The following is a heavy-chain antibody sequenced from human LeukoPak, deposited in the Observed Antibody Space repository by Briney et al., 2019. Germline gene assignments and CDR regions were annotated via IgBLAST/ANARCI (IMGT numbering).Heavy chain of an antibody. J-gene: IGHJ4*02. D-gene: IGHD1-26*01. CDR1: GFTFSSYS. V-gene: IGHV3-21*04. Sequence: PGGSLRLSCAASGFTFSSYSMNWVRQAPGKGLEWVSSISSSSSYIYYADSVKGRFTISRDNSKNILYLQMNSLRAEDTAVYYCARVSVGATMLAYFDYWGQGTLVTVSS. CDR2: ISSSSSYI. CDR3: ARVSVGATMLAYFDY.